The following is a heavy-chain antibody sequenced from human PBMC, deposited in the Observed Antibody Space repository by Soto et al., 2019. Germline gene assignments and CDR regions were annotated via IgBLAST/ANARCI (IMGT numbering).Heavy chain of an antibody. V-gene: IGHV1-46*01. CDR1: GYTFTSYY. J-gene: IGHJ5*02. CDR3: ARRAGGAAAANWFDP. CDR2: INPSGGST. D-gene: IGHD6-13*01. Sequence: GASVKVSCKASGYTFTSYYMHWVRQAPGQGLERMGIINPSGGSTSYAQKFQGRVTMTRDTSTSTAYMELSSQGSEDIDVYYCARRAGGAAAANWFDPWGQGTLVTVSS.